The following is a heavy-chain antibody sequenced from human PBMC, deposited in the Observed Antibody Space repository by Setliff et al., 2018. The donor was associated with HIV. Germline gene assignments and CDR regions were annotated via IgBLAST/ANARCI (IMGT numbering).Heavy chain of an antibody. CDR1: GYTFTDYY. D-gene: IGHD3-16*02. V-gene: IGHV1-69-2*01. CDR2: VDPEDGET. J-gene: IGHJ4*02. Sequence: GASVKVSCKASGYTFTDYYMHWVQQAPGKGLEWMGRVDPEDGETIYGEKFQGRVTITADTSTNTAYMELSSLRSDDTAVFYCATNHMITFGGVNVILKDPDYWGQGTVVTVSS. CDR3: ATNHMITFGGVNVILKDPDY.